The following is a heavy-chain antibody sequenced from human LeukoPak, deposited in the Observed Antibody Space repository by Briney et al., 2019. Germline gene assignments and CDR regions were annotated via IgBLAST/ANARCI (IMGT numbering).Heavy chain of an antibody. CDR1: GFIFSNYG. CDR3: ARDDDGSGKYGQLY. V-gene: IGHV3-33*01. J-gene: IGHJ4*02. Sequence: GRSLRLSCAASGFIFSNYGFHWVLQAPGKGLEWVAVFWSDGRQKYYVDSVKGRFTVSRDTSKKTVYLQMNSLRAEATAVYYCARDDDGSGKYGQLYWGQGTLVTVSS. CDR2: FWSDGRQK. D-gene: IGHD3-10*01.